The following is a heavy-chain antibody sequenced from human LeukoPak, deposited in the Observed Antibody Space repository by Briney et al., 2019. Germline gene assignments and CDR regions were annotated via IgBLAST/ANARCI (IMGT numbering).Heavy chain of an antibody. V-gene: IGHV4-59*01. CDR1: GGSISSYY. CDR2: IYYIGST. CDR3: AREKREGYCSSTSCYRANAFDI. Sequence: SETLSLTCTVSGGSISSYYWSWIRQPPGKGLAWIGYIYYIGSTNYNPSLKSRVTISVDTSKNQSSLKLSSVTAADTAVYYCAREKREGYCSSTSCYRANAFDIWGQGTMVTVSS. D-gene: IGHD2-2*02. J-gene: IGHJ3*02.